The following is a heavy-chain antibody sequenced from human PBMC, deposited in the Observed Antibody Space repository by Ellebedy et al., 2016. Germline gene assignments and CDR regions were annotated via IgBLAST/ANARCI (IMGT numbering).Heavy chain of an antibody. CDR1: GFTFSSYG. Sequence: GGSLRLSCAGSGFTFSSYGMHWVRQAPGKGLEWVAVISYDGSNKYYADSVKGRFTISRDNSKNMLYLQMNSLRAEDTAVYYCARDLGYYDILTGYRPRFYYGMDVWGQGTTVTVSS. CDR2: ISYDGSNK. CDR3: ARDLGYYDILTGYRPRFYYGMDV. V-gene: IGHV3-30*03. D-gene: IGHD3-9*01. J-gene: IGHJ6*02.